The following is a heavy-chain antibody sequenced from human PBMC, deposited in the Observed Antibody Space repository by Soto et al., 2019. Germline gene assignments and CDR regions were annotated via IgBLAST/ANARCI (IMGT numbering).Heavy chain of an antibody. V-gene: IGHV4-34*01. CDR2: INHSGST. CDR3: ARGGPAAMRRYYYYGMDV. D-gene: IGHD2-2*01. J-gene: IGHJ6*02. Sequence: PSETLSLTCAVYGWSFSGYYWSWIRQPPGKGLEWIGEINHSGSTNYNPSLKSRVTISVDTSKNQFSLKLSSVTAADTAVYYCARGGPAAMRRYYYYGMDVWGQGTTVTVAS. CDR1: GWSFSGYY.